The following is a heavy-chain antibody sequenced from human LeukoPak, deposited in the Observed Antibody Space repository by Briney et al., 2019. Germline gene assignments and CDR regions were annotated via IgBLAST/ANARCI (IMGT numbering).Heavy chain of an antibody. CDR2: LHYCSST. D-gene: IGHD1-26*01. V-gene: IGHV4-38-2*02. Sequence: SETLSLTCAVSGYSIRSGYYWAWIRQPPGKGLEGSGSLHYCSSTYYNPPLKSRVTMSVDKSNNKFSLKLSSVTAAATALYYCARDRESSPWELLLDYWGQGTLVTVSS. CDR3: ARDRESSPWELLLDY. J-gene: IGHJ4*02. CDR1: GYSIRSGYY.